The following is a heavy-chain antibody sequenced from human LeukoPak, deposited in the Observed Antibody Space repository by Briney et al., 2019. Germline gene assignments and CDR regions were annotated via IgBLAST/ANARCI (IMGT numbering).Heavy chain of an antibody. J-gene: IGHJ4*02. Sequence: GGSLRLSCTASGLTFSTSGFNWVRQAPGKGLEWVASIGPTGSDRYHAGSIKGRSTISRDNANNFLYLQMNSLRAEDTAVYYCATETNGRHYDYWGQGTLLTVSS. V-gene: IGHV3-21*06. CDR2: IGPTGSDR. D-gene: IGHD1-14*01. CDR1: GLTFSTSG. CDR3: ATETNGRHYDY.